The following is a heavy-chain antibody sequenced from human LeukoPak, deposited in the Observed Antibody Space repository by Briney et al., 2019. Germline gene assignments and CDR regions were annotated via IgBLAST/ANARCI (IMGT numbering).Heavy chain of an antibody. V-gene: IGHV4-4*07. D-gene: IGHD2-15*01. CDR2: IYTSGST. Sequence: SETLSLTCTVSGGSISSYYWSWIRQPAGKGLEWIGRIYTSGSTNYNPSLKSRVTMSVDTSKNQFSLKLSSVTAADTAVYYCARDDAPGLVAATAAAFDIWGQGTMVTVSS. CDR1: GGSISSYY. CDR3: ARDDAPGLVAATAAAFDI. J-gene: IGHJ3*02.